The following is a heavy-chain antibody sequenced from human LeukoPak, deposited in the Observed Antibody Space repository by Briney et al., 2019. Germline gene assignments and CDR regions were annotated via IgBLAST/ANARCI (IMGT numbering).Heavy chain of an antibody. D-gene: IGHD3-22*01. CDR3: ARDTRLYYFDSSDFDY. CDR2: IWYDGSNK. V-gene: IGHV3-33*01. J-gene: IGHJ4*02. Sequence: GGSLRLSCAASGFTFSSYGMHWVRQAPGKGLEGVAVIWYDGSNKYYADSVKGRFTISRDNSKNTLYLQMNSLRAEDTAVYYCARDTRLYYFDSSDFDYWGQGTLVTVSS. CDR1: GFTFSSYG.